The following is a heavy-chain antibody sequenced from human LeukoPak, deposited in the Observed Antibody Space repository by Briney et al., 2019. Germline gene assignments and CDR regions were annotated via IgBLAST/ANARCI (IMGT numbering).Heavy chain of an antibody. CDR3: AREVESQGRSLDI. Sequence: SETLSLTCTVSGSSISSYYWSWIRQPAGKGLEWIGRIYPSGSTNYNPSLKSRVTMSVDTSKNQFSLRLSSVTAADTAVYYCAREVESQGRSLDIWGQGTMVTVSS. CDR2: IYPSGST. V-gene: IGHV4-4*07. CDR1: GSSISSYY. D-gene: IGHD3-3*01. J-gene: IGHJ3*02.